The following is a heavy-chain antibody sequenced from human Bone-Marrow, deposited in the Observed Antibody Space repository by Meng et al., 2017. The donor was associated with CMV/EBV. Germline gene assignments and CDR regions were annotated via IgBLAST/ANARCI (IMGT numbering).Heavy chain of an antibody. V-gene: IGHV3-53*01. CDR3: ARDLGDY. Sequence: SCKASGYTFTSYYMHWVRQAPGKGLEWVSVIYSGGSTYYADSVKGRFTISRDNSKNTLYLQMNSLRAEDTAVYYCARDLGDYWGQGTLVTVSS. CDR1: GYTFTSYY. CDR2: IYSGGST. J-gene: IGHJ4*02.